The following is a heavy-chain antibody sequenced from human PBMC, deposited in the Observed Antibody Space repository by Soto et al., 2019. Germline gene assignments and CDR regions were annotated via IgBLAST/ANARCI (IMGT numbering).Heavy chain of an antibody. J-gene: IGHJ4*02. V-gene: IGHV4-31*03. Sequence: QVQLQESGPRLVKPAQTLSLTGTVSGASMRTGGYYWSWIRQHPGKGLEWIGYTLYSGRTHYNPSLQSSVTMSVDTSKNQFSLNLTSVTAADTAVYLCARDAPPFDYWGQGILVTVSS. CDR1: GASMRTGGYY. CDR3: ARDAPPFDY. CDR2: TLYSGRT.